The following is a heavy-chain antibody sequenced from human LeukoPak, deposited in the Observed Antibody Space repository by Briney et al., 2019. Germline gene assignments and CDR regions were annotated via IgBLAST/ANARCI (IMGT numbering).Heavy chain of an antibody. Sequence: WASVKVSCKVSGYTLTELSMHWVRQAPGKGLEWMGGFDPEDGETIYAQKFQGRVTMTRNTSISTAYMELSSLRSEDTAVYYCARGIAVAGTEPWGQGTLVTVSS. J-gene: IGHJ4*02. D-gene: IGHD6-19*01. CDR3: ARGIAVAGTEP. CDR1: GYTLTELS. CDR2: FDPEDGET. V-gene: IGHV1-24*01.